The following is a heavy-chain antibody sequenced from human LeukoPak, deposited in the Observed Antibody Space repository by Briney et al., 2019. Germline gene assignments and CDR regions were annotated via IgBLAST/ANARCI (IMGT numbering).Heavy chain of an antibody. CDR1: GFTFSSYS. Sequence: PGGSLRLSCAASGFTFSSYSMNWVRQAPGKGLEWVSSISSSSSYIYYADSVKGQFTISRDNAKNSLYLQMNSLRAEDTAVYYCARDFLDSGHGDWFDPWGQGTLVTVSS. V-gene: IGHV3-21*01. J-gene: IGHJ5*02. CDR2: ISSSSSYI. D-gene: IGHD5-12*01. CDR3: ARDFLDSGHGDWFDP.